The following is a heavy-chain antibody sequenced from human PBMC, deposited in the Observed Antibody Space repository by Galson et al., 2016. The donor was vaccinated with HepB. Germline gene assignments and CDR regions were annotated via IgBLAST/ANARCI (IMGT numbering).Heavy chain of an antibody. CDR2: IYKSGST. Sequence: LSLTCTVSGGSISSYYWSWIRQPPGKGLEWIGHIYKSGSTKYNPSLRSRVAMSIDKSQNQFSLELTSVTAADTAVYYCASSEYCTISSCYRAFDFWGLGTMVTVSS. CDR1: GGSISSYY. J-gene: IGHJ3*01. D-gene: IGHD2-2*01. V-gene: IGHV4-59*01. CDR3: ASSEYCTISSCYRAFDF.